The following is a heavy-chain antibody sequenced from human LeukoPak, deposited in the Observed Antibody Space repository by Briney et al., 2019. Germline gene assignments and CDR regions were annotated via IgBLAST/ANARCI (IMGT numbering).Heavy chain of an antibody. CDR3: ARAYTAMVTRWFDP. J-gene: IGHJ5*02. Sequence: SQTLSLTCAISGDSVSSNSAAWNWIRQSPSRGLEWLGRTYYRSKWYNDYAVSVRSRITINPDTSKNQFSLQLNSVTPEDTAVYYCARAYTAMVTRWFDPWGQGTLVTVSS. CDR2: TYYRSKWYN. D-gene: IGHD5-18*01. CDR1: GDSVSSNSAA. V-gene: IGHV6-1*01.